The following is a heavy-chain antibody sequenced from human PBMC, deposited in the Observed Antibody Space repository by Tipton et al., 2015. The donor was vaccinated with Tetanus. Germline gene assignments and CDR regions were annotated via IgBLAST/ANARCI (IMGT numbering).Heavy chain of an antibody. J-gene: IGHJ5*02. CDR2: ISSSGSHM. CDR1: GFTFSDFA. CDR3: AREGSSGCFDP. Sequence: SLRLSCAASGFTFSDFAMNWVRQAPGKGLEWVSSISSSGSHMYYAESVRGRFSTSRDNAKNSLYLQMNSLRADDTALYYCAREGSSGCFDPWGRGTLVTVSS. V-gene: IGHV3-21*06. D-gene: IGHD1-26*01.